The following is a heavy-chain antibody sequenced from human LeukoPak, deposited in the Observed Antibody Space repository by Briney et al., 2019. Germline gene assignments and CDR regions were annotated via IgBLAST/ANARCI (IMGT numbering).Heavy chain of an antibody. Sequence: SETLSLTCAVYGGSFSGYYWSWIRQPPGKGLEWIGEINHSGSTNYNPSLQSRVTISVDTSKNQFSLKLSAVTAADTAVYYCARLRSSSWYFDHYYFHYWGQRTLVTVSS. CDR3: ARLRSSSWYFDHYYFHY. CDR2: INHSGST. J-gene: IGHJ4*02. CDR1: GGSFSGYY. V-gene: IGHV4-34*01. D-gene: IGHD6-13*01.